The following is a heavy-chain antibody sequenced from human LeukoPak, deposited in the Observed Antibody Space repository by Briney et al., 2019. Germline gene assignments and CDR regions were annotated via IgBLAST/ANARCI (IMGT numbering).Heavy chain of an antibody. J-gene: IGHJ4*02. V-gene: IGHV3-66*02. CDR1: GFTASSNY. Sequence: PGGSLRLSCAASGFTASSNYMSWVRQAPGKGLEWVSVIYSGGSTYYADCVKGRFTISRDNSKNTLYLQMNSLRAEDTAVYYCASGYYYDSSGYPRGDYWGQGTLVTVSS. CDR3: ASGYYYDSSGYPRGDY. D-gene: IGHD3-22*01. CDR2: IYSGGST.